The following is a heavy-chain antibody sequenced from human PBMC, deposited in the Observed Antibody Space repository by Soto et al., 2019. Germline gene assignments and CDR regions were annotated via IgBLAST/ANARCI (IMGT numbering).Heavy chain of an antibody. CDR3: ARGLRSVLDY. CDR1: GFIFSNFG. D-gene: IGHD6-6*01. J-gene: IGHJ4*02. V-gene: IGHV3-33*01. CDR2: ISSDEKIK. Sequence: GGSLRLSCVASGFIFSNFGMHWVRQAPGKGLEWVAVISSDEKIKQYADSVRGRFAISRDNSKNTLYLQMTSLRAEDTAIYYCARGLRSVLDYWGQGTMVTVSS.